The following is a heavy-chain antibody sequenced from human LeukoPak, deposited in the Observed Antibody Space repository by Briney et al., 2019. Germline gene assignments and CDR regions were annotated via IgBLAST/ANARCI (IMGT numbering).Heavy chain of an antibody. V-gene: IGHV4-30-4*08. CDR2: IYYSGST. Sequence: SETLSLTCTVFGGSISSGDYYWSWIRQPPGKGLEWIGYIYYSGSTYYNPSLKSRVTISVDTSKIHFSLKLSSVTAADTALYYCASSRRYYYGSSGYYAFDIWGQGTMVTVSS. D-gene: IGHD3-22*01. CDR3: ASSRRYYYGSSGYYAFDI. J-gene: IGHJ3*02. CDR1: GGSISSGDYY.